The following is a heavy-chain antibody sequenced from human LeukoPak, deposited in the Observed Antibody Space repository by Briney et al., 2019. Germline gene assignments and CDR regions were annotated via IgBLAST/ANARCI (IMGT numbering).Heavy chain of an antibody. J-gene: IGHJ6*02. V-gene: IGHV3-21*01. CDR1: GFTFNTYS. CDR3: ARNRCRGGSCYSYSRDGMDV. D-gene: IGHD2-15*01. Sequence: PGGSLGLSCAASGFTFNTYSMNWVRQAPGKGLEWVSSISSSNYYIYYADSVKGRFTISRDNAKNSLYLQMNSLRAEDTAVYYCARNRCRGGSCYSYSRDGMDVWGQGTTVTVSS. CDR2: ISSSNYYI.